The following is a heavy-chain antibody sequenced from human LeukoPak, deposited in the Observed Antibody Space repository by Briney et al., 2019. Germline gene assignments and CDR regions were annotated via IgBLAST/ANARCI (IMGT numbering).Heavy chain of an antibody. V-gene: IGHV1-69*06. J-gene: IGHJ4*02. CDR1: GYTFTSYG. CDR2: IIPIFGTA. Sequence: SVKVSCKASGYTFTSYGISWVRQAPGQGLEWMGGIIPIFGTANYAQKFQGRVTITADKSTSTAYMELSSLRSEDTAVYYCASFTRVYYDYVWGSYRHDYWGQGTLVTVSS. D-gene: IGHD3-16*02. CDR3: ASFTRVYYDYVWGSYRHDY.